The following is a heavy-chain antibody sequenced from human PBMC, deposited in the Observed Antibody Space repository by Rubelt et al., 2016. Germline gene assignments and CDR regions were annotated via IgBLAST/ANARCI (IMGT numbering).Heavy chain of an antibody. J-gene: IGHJ4*02. V-gene: IGHV4-34*01. CDR3: ARHGPYGSGNYFDY. D-gene: IGHD3-10*01. Sequence: QVQLQQWGAGLLKPSETLSLTCAVYGGSFSGYYWSWIRQPPGKGLEWIGHIYYTGTTNYNPSLESRVTISVDTSKNQFSLKLTSVTAADTAVYYCARHGPYGSGNYFDYWGQGTQVTVSS. CDR1: GGSFSGYY. CDR2: IYYTGTT.